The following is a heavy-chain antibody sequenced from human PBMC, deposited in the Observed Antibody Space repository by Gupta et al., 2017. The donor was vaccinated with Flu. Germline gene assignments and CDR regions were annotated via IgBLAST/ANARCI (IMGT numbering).Heavy chain of an antibody. V-gene: IGHV1-69*02. CDR1: GGTFSSYT. Sequence: QVQLVQSGAEVKKPGSSVKVSCKASGGTFSSYTISWVRQAPGQGLEWMGRIIPILGIANYAQKFQGRVTITADKSTSTAYMELSSLRSEDTAVYYCARARRYSYGYHAEYFQHWGQGTLVTVSS. CDR2: IIPILGIA. J-gene: IGHJ1*01. D-gene: IGHD5-18*01. CDR3: ARARRYSYGYHAEYFQH.